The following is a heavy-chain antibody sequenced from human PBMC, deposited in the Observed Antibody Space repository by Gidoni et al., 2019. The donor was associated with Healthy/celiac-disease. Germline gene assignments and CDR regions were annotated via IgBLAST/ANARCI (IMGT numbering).Heavy chain of an antibody. CDR2: INNSGST. V-gene: IGHV4-34*01. CDR3: ARGEMVAVAGQGPGRYFQH. CDR1: GGSFSGYY. D-gene: IGHD6-19*01. J-gene: IGHJ1*01. Sequence: QVQLQQWGAGLLKPSETLSLTCAVYGGSFSGYYWSWIRQPPGKGLEWIGEINNSGSTNYNPSLKRRVTISVDTSKTQFSLKLSSVTAADTAVYYCARGEMVAVAGQGPGRYFQHWGQGTLVTVSS.